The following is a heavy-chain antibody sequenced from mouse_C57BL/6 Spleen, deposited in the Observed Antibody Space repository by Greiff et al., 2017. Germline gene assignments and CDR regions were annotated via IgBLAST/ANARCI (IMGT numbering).Heavy chain of an antibody. D-gene: IGHD4-1*01. CDR3: AKGTNWDTTRAMDY. Sequence: QVQLQQPGAELVKPGASVKVSCKASGYTFTSYWMHWVKQRPGQGLEWIGRIHPSDSDTNYNQKFKGKATLTVDKSSSTAYMQLSSLTSEDSAVEYCAKGTNWDTTRAMDYWGQGTSVTVSS. J-gene: IGHJ4*01. CDR1: GYTFTSYW. V-gene: IGHV1-74*01. CDR2: IHPSDSDT.